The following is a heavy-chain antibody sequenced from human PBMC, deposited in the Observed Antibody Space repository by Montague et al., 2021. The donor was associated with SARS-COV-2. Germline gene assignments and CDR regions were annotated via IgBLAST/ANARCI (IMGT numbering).Heavy chain of an antibody. V-gene: IGHV2-5*02. D-gene: IGHD3-3*01. J-gene: IGHJ5*02. CDR2: IYWDDDS. Sequence: PALVKPTQTLTQTCTFSGFSLSTTRVGVGWLRQPPGKALEWLALIYWDDDSRYSPSLKNRLTITKDTSKNQVVLTMTNMDPVDTATYYCAHRRDMYDCWSGYDTGQNYDAFKWFDPWGQGTLVTVSP. CDR3: AHRRDMYDCWSGYDTGQNYDAFKWFDP. CDR1: GFSLSTTRVG.